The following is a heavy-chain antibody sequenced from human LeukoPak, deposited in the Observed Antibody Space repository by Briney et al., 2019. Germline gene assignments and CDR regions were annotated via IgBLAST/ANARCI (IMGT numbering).Heavy chain of an antibody. V-gene: IGHV4-38-2*02. D-gene: IGHD6-19*01. CDR3: ARGVAGVVGEFDY. Sequence: PSETLSLTCTVSGYSISSGYYWGWIRQPPGKGLEWIGSIYHSGSTYYNPSLKSRVTISVDTSKNQFSLKLSSVTAADTAVYYCARGVAGVVGEFDYWGQGTLVTVSS. J-gene: IGHJ4*02. CDR2: IYHSGST. CDR1: GYSISSGYY.